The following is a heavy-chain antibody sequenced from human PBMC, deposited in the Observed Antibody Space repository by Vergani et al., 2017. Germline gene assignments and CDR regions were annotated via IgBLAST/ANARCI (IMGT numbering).Heavy chain of an antibody. V-gene: IGHV3-30-3*01. Sequence: QVQLVESGGGVVQPGRSLRLSCAASGFTFSSYAMHWVRQAPGKGLEWVAVISYDGSNKYYADSVKGRFTISRDNSKNTLYLQMNSLRAEDTAVYYCARERGDDYSKEPVPYYMDVWGKGP. D-gene: IGHD4-11*01. CDR3: ARERGDDYSKEPVPYYMDV. J-gene: IGHJ6*03. CDR2: ISYDGSNK. CDR1: GFTFSSYA.